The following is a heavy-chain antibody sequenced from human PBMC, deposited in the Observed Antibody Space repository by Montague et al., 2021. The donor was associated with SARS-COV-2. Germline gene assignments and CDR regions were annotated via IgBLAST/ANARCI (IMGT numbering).Heavy chain of an antibody. J-gene: IGHJ4*02. CDR2: IFYSGST. V-gene: IGHV4-39*01. CDR3: ARHLRVGNRWNGFEADC. Sequence: SETLSLTCTVSGDSISSTDHYWAWMRQPPGKGLEWIASIFYSGSTXYKPSLKSRVTISVDTSKNLFSLQLNSVTPADTSVYYCARHLRVGNRWNGFEADCWGQGALVSVSS. D-gene: IGHD1-1*01. CDR1: GDSISSTDHY.